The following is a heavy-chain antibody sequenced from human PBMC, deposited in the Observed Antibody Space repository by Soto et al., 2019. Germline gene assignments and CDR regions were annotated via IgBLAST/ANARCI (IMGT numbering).Heavy chain of an antibody. Sequence: PGGSLRLSCAASGFTFSSYSMNWVRQAPGKGLEWVSSISSSSSYIYYADSVKGRFTISRDNAKNSLYLQMNSLRAEDTAVYYCARKTYSGSYYRGHYYGMDVWGQGTTVTVSS. D-gene: IGHD1-26*01. CDR1: GFTFSSYS. V-gene: IGHV3-21*01. CDR3: ARKTYSGSYYRGHYYGMDV. CDR2: ISSSSSYI. J-gene: IGHJ6*02.